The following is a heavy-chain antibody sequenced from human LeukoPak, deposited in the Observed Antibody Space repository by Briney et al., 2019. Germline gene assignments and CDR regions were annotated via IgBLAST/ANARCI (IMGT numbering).Heavy chain of an antibody. CDR2: IIPILGIA. CDR1: GGTFSSYA. Sequence: ASVKVSCKASGGTFSSYAISWVRQAPGQGLEWMGRIIPILGIANYAQKFQGRVTITADKSTSTAYMELSSLRSEDTAVYYCARDYGGNEKVRFDYWGQGTLVTVSS. CDR3: ARDYGGNEKVRFDY. J-gene: IGHJ4*02. D-gene: IGHD4-23*01. V-gene: IGHV1-69*04.